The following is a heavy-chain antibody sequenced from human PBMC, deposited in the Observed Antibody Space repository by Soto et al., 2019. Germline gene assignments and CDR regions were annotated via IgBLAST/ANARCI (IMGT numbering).Heavy chain of an antibody. Sequence: GESLKISCKGSGYSFTSYWIGWVRQMPGKGLEWMGIIYPGDSDTRYSPSFQGQVTISADKSISTAYLQWSSLKASDTAMYYCARPSGSWGYSYGFDYWGQGTLVTVSS. D-gene: IGHD5-18*01. CDR2: IYPGDSDT. V-gene: IGHV5-51*01. CDR3: ARPSGSWGYSYGFDY. J-gene: IGHJ4*02. CDR1: GYSFTSYW.